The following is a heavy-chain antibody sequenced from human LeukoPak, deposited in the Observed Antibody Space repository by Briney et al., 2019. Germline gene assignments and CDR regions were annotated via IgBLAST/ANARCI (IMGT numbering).Heavy chain of an antibody. J-gene: IGHJ4*02. CDR2: VYYSGST. CDR3: ARAGSGYYPFDD. CDR1: GGSVSSYY. Sequence: PGTLCVRCSVTGGSVSSYYWRWLRACPGNGLKWIGYVYYSGSTNYNPSLKSRVTIPVDTSNNQCSLKLSSVTAADTAVYYCARAGSGYYPFDDWGQGTLVTVSS. V-gene: IGHV4-59*02. D-gene: IGHD3-22*01.